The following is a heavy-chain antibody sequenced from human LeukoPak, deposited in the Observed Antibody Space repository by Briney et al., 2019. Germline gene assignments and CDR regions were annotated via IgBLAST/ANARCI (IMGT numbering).Heavy chain of an antibody. CDR2: IWYDGSNK. Sequence: GGSLRLSCAASGFTFSSYGMHWVRQAPGKGLGWVAVIWYDGSNKYYADSVKGRFTISRDNSKNTLYLQMNSLRAEDTAVYYCARDVAAAGPGAFDYWGQGTLVTVSS. D-gene: IGHD6-13*01. V-gene: IGHV3-33*01. J-gene: IGHJ4*02. CDR3: ARDVAAAGPGAFDY. CDR1: GFTFSSYG.